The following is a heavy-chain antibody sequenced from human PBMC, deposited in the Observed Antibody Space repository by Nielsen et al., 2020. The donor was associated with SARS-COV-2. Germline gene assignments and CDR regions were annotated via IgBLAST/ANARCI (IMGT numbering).Heavy chain of an antibody. J-gene: IGHJ6*02. D-gene: IGHD3/OR15-3a*01. V-gene: IGHV1-2*06. Sequence: ASVKVSCKASGYTFTGYYIHWVRQAPGQGLEWMGRINPYSCGTNYAQKFQGTVTMTRDASISTVYMELTSDDTAVYYCARARATIFGLVISYGMDVWGQGTTVAVSS. CDR2: INPYSCGT. CDR3: ARARATIFGLVISYGMDV. CDR1: GYTFTGYY.